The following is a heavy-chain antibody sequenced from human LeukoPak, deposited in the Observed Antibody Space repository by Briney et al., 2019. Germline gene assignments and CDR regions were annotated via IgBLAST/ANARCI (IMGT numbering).Heavy chain of an antibody. Sequence: GASVKVSCKVSGYTLTELSMHWVRQAPGKGLEWMGGFDPEDGETIYAQKFRGRVTMTEDTSTDTAYMELSSLRSEDTAVYYCATPGYSLSRDSSGNFDYWGQGTLVTVSS. CDR1: GYTLTELS. CDR3: ATPGYSLSRDSSGNFDY. J-gene: IGHJ4*02. D-gene: IGHD6-19*01. V-gene: IGHV1-24*01. CDR2: FDPEDGET.